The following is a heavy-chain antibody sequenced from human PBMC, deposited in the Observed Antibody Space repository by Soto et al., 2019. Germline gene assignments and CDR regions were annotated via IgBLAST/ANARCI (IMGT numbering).Heavy chain of an antibody. CDR3: ARDLHDYVSFRFDP. CDR1: GFTFSSYS. Sequence: PGGSLRLSCAASGFTFSSYSMNWVRQAPGKGLEWVSSISRSSSYIYYADSVKGRFTISRDNAKNSLYLHMNSLRAEDTAVYFCARDLHDYVSFRFDPWGQGTLFTVSS. CDR2: ISRSSSYI. J-gene: IGHJ5*02. V-gene: IGHV3-21*01. D-gene: IGHD3-16*01.